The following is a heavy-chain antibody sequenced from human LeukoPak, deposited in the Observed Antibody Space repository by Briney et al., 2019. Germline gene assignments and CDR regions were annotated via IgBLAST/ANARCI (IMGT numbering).Heavy chain of an antibody. CDR2: MNPNSGNT. J-gene: IGHJ4*02. CDR1: GYTFTGYY. Sequence: ASVKVSCKASGYTFTGYYMHWVRQATGQGLEWMGWMNPNSGNTGYAQKFQGRVTMTRNTSISTAYMELSSLRSEDTAVYYCARGAFWQWLVLLYWGQGTLVTVSS. D-gene: IGHD6-19*01. CDR3: ARGAFWQWLVLLY. V-gene: IGHV1-8*02.